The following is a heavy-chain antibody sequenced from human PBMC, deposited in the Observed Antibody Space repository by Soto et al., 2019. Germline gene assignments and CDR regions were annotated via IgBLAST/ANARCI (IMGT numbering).Heavy chain of an antibody. Sequence: TSETLSLTCTVSGGSISSSGYYWGWIRQPPGKGLEWIGSIYYSGSTYYNPSLKSRVTISVDTSKNQFSLKLSSVTAADTAVYYCAADIVVVPAALGYYYYYGMDVWGQGTTVT. D-gene: IGHD2-2*01. CDR1: GGSISSSGYY. J-gene: IGHJ6*02. CDR2: IYYSGST. CDR3: AADIVVVPAALGYYYYYGMDV. V-gene: IGHV4-39*01.